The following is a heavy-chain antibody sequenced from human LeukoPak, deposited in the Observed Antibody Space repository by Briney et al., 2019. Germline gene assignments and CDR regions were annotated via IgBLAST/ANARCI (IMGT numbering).Heavy chain of an antibody. CDR3: AREPGEMATNFDY. J-gene: IGHJ4*02. V-gene: IGHV1-69*04. Sequence: ASVTVSCKASGGTFSSYAISRVRQAPGQGLEWMGRIIPILGIANYAQKFQGRVTITADKSTSTAYMELSSLRSEDTAVYYCAREPGEMATNFDYWGQGTLVTVSS. CDR1: GGTFSSYA. D-gene: IGHD5-24*01. CDR2: IIPILGIA.